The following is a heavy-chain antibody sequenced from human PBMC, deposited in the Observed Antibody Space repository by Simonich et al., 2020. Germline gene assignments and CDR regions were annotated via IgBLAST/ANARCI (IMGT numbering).Heavy chain of an antibody. V-gene: IGHV3-21*01. CDR1: GFTFSSYS. J-gene: IGHJ4*02. CDR2: ISSSGSYR. Sequence: EVQLVESGGGLVKPGGSLRLSCAASGFTFSSYSMNWVRQAPGRGLEGVSSISSSGSYRYYADSVKGRFTISRDNAKNSLYLQMNSLRAEDTAVYYCARANERDYWGQGTLVTVSS. CDR3: ARANERDY. D-gene: IGHD1-1*01.